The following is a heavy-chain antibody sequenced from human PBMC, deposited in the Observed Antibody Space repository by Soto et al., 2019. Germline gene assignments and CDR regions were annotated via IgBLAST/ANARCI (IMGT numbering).Heavy chain of an antibody. CDR3: ARGPLGHMDV. J-gene: IGHJ6*02. Sequence: EEHVEESGGGLVQPGGSLRLSCMVSGFRFSSYEMNWVRQTPGKGLEWISYIRESGSTIYYADSVKGRFTISRDNAKNSLYRQMDSLIAEDTAVYYCARGPLGHMDVWGQGTSVTVSS. V-gene: IGHV3-48*03. CDR1: GFRFSSYE. CDR2: IRESGSTI. D-gene: IGHD3-3*01.